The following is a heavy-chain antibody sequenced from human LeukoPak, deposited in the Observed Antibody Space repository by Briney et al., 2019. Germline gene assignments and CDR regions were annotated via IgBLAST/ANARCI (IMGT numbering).Heavy chain of an antibody. CDR2: IKPNSGGT. J-gene: IGHJ3*01. Sequence: ASVKVSCKASGYTFTAYYMHWVRQAPGQGLEWMGWIKPNSGGTNYAQNLQGRVTMTRDTSINTAYMELYRLRSDDTAMYYCARGILGNSVAFDPWGQGTMVTVYS. CDR1: GYTFTAYY. D-gene: IGHD4-23*01. CDR3: ARGILGNSVAFDP. V-gene: IGHV1-2*02.